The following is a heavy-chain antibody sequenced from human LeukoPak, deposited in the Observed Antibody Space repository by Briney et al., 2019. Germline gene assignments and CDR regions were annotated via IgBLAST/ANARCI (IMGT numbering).Heavy chain of an antibody. CDR2: VHYTGST. Sequence: SETLSPTCSVSGGSISSDSHHWGWIRQPPGKGLEWMGSVHYTGSTYYNPSFQSRVTMSVDTSKNQFSLSLDSVTAADTALYYCVRQRYSSGWNDCWGQGTLVIVSS. CDR1: GGSISSDSHH. V-gene: IGHV4-39*01. J-gene: IGHJ4*02. D-gene: IGHD6-19*01. CDR3: VRQRYSSGWNDC.